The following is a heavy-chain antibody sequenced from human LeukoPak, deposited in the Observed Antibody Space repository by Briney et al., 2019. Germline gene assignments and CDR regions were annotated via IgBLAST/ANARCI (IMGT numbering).Heavy chain of an antibody. Sequence: EASVKVSCKASGYTFTSYDINWVRQATGQELEWMGWMNANSGDTGYAQNFQGRVTMTRNTSISTAYMELSSLRSEDTAIYYCARGGTYLPFGYWGQGTLVTVSS. D-gene: IGHD3-3*01. V-gene: IGHV1-8*01. CDR2: MNANSGDT. J-gene: IGHJ4*02. CDR3: ARGGTYLPFGY. CDR1: GYTFTSYD.